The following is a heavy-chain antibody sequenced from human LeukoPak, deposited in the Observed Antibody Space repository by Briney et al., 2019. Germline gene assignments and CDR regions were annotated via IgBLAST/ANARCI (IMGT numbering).Heavy chain of an antibody. CDR3: ARGVHASVNPIDH. V-gene: IGHV3-33*01. Sequence: QPARSLRLSCAASGFIFSNYAMHWVRQAPGKGLEWVALIWYDGSENYYGDSVKGRFSISRDNSKNTLYLQMNSLRAEDTAVYYCARGVHASVNPIDHWGQGTLVTVSS. CDR2: IWYDGSEN. CDR1: GFIFSNYA. D-gene: IGHD2-8*01. J-gene: IGHJ4*02.